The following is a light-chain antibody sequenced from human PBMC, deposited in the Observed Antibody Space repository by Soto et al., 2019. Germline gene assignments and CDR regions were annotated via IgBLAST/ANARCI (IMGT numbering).Light chain of an antibody. V-gene: IGKV3-15*01. CDR3: QQYNNWWT. CDR2: GAS. CDR1: QSVSNN. J-gene: IGKJ1*01. Sequence: EIVLPQSPGTLSLSPGERATLSCRASQSVSNNYLAWYQQKPGQAPRLLIYGASTRATGIPARFSGSGSGTESTLTISSLQSEDFAVYYCQQYNNWWTFGQGTKVDIK.